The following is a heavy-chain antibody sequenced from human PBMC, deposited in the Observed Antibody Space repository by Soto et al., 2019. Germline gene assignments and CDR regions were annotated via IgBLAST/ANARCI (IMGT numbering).Heavy chain of an antibody. CDR3: TSAGITMDWNYYYYGIDV. V-gene: IGHV4-34*12. Sequence: SETLSPTCAVSGASVSGRYWSWVRQPPGKGLEWVGEIIPTGSTTYNPSLKSRLSFSLDTSNNHFSLNLSSVRVADTALYYSTSAGITMDWNYYYYGIDVWGQGTSVTVSS. J-gene: IGHJ6*02. CDR2: IIPTGST. D-gene: IGHD3-10*01. CDR1: GASVSGRY.